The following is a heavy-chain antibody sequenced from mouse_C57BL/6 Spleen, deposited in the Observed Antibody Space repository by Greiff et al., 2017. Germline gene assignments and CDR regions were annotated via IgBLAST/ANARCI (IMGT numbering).Heavy chain of an antibody. D-gene: IGHD2-1*01. CDR2: IDPETGGT. CDR1: GYTFTDYE. V-gene: IGHV1-15*01. J-gene: IGHJ2*01. Sequence: VQLVESGAELVRPGASVTLSCKASGYTFTDYEMHWVKQTPVHGLEWIGAIDPETGGTAYNQKFKGKAILTADKSSSTAYMELRSLTSEDSAVYYCTRIYYGTDYWGQGTTLTVSS. CDR3: TRIYYGTDY.